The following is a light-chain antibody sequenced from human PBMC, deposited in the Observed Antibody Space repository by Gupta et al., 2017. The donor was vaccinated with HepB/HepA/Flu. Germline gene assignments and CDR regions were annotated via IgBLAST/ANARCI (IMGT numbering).Light chain of an antibody. CDR2: KAS. CDR1: QSSSTW. J-gene: IGKJ2*02. V-gene: IGKV1-5*03. Sequence: DIQMTQSPSTLSASVGDRVTISCRASQSSSTWLAWYQQKPGKAPNLLIDKASSLESGVPSRCSGGGSGTECTLTISSLQLDDVATYYCQQYNSDQGNFGQGTKLEIK. CDR3: QQYNSDQGN.